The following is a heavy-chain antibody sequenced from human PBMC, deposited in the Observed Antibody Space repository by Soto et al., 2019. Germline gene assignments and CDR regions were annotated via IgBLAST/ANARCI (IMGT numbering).Heavy chain of an antibody. V-gene: IGHV3-30*18. CDR2: ISYDGSNK. CDR1: GFTFSSYG. D-gene: IGHD2-15*01. CDR3: AKDLAGYCSGGSCPDYYGMDV. Sequence: ESGGGVVQPGRSLRLSCAASGFTFSSYGMHWVRQAPGKGLEWVAVISYDGSNKYYADSVKGRFTISRDNSKNTLYLQMNSLRAEDTAVYYCAKDLAGYCSGGSCPDYYGMDVWGQGTTVTVSS. J-gene: IGHJ6*02.